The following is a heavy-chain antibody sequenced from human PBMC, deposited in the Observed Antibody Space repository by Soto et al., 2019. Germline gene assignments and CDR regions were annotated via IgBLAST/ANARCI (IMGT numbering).Heavy chain of an antibody. CDR2: SIPLFGAP. D-gene: IGHD1-1*01. V-gene: IGHV1-69*01. Sequence: QVQLLQSGAEVRNPGSSVTVSCKSSGGSFNNDAISWVRQVLGHRLEWMGGSIPLFGAPNYAPDFQGRVSITADESTYSVYIELSRMPSEDTALYFCAKARAESPMVQDDVFDYRGHGTLVSGAS. J-gene: IGHJ4*01. CDR1: GGSFNNDA. CDR3: AKARAESPMVQDDVFDY.